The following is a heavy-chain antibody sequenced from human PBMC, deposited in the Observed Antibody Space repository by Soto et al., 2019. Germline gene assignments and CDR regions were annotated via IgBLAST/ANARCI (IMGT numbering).Heavy chain of an antibody. Sequence: GGSLRLSCAASGFTFSSYGMHWVRQAPGKGLEWVAVIWYDGSSKYYADSVKDRFTISRDNSKNTLYLQMNSLRAEDTAVYYCARDTKAVAYYYGMDVWGQGTTVTVSS. V-gene: IGHV3-33*01. CDR1: GFTFSSYG. CDR3: ARDTKAVAYYYGMDV. CDR2: IWYDGSSK. J-gene: IGHJ6*02. D-gene: IGHD6-19*01.